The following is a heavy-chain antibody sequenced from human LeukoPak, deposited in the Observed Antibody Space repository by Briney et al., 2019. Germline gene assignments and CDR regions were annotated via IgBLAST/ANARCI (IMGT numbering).Heavy chain of an antibody. Sequence: SETLSLTCTVSGYSISSGYYWGWIRQPPGKGLEWIGSIYHSGSTYYNPSLKSRVTISVDTSKNQFSLKLSSVTAADTAVYYCARYRLDAFDIWGQGTMVTVSS. CDR3: ARYRLDAFDI. J-gene: IGHJ3*02. CDR1: GYSISSGYY. CDR2: IYHSGST. D-gene: IGHD2-2*01. V-gene: IGHV4-38-2*02.